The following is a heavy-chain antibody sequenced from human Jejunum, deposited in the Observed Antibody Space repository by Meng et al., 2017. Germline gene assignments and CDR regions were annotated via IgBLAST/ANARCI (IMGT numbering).Heavy chain of an antibody. V-gene: IGHV3-7*01. CDR3: ATSSAAASND. CDR1: GFIFSNYW. CDR2: IKQDGSDK. Sequence: GESLKISCAASGFIFSNYWMSWVRQAPGKGLEWVANIKQDGSDKYYVGSVRGRFTISRDNAKNSLYLQMNSLRAENTALYYCATSSAAASNDWGQGTLVTVSS. D-gene: IGHD6-13*01. J-gene: IGHJ4*02.